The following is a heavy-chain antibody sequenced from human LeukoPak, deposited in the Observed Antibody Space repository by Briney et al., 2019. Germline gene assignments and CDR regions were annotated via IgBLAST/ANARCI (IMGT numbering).Heavy chain of an antibody. CDR2: IIPIFGTA. Sequence: ASVKVSCKASGGTFSSYAISWVRQAPGQGLEWMGGIIPIFGTANYAQKFQGRVTITADESTSTAYMELSSLRSEDTAVYYCARDWRPSYGSGIGYYGMDVWGQGTPVTVSS. V-gene: IGHV1-69*13. CDR1: GGTFSSYA. J-gene: IGHJ6*02. D-gene: IGHD3-10*01. CDR3: ARDWRPSYGSGIGYYGMDV.